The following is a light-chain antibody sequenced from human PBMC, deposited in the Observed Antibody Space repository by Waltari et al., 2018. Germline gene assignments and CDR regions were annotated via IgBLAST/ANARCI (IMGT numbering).Light chain of an antibody. CDR3: MQALQTPLT. CDR1: QSLLHSNVNTY. V-gene: IGKV2-28*01. J-gene: IGKJ4*01. CDR2: LGS. Sequence: DIVMTQSPLSLPVTPGEPASISCRSSQSLLHSNVNTYLDWYLPKPGQSPQLLFYLGSIRASGVPDRFSGSESGTDFTLKISRVEAEDVGVYYCMQALQTPLTFGGGTKVEIK.